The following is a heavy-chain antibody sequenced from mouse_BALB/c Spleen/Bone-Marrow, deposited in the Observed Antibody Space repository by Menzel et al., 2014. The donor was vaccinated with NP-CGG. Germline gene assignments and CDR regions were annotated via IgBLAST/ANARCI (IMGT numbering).Heavy chain of an antibody. CDR2: ISRGSSTI. D-gene: IGHD2-14*01. V-gene: IGHV5-17*02. CDR3: ARDRYDEYFDV. J-gene: IGHJ1*01. CDR1: GFTFSSFG. Sequence: EVQLVESGGGLVLPGGSRKLSCAASGFTFSSFGMHWVRQAPEKGLEWVAYISRGSSTIYYADTVKGRFTISRDNPKNTLFLQMTSLRSEDTAMYYCARDRYDEYFDVWGAGTTVTVSS.